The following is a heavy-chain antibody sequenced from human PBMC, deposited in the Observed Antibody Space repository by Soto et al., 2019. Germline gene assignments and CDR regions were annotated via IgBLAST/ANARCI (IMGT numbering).Heavy chain of an antibody. CDR1: QFTFSYYA. V-gene: IGHV3-23*01. CDR2: ISGAGGST. D-gene: IGHD3-16*02. CDR3: AKGRPPLDR. Sequence: EVQLLESGGGLVQPGGSLRLSCAASQFTFSYYAMGWVRQAPGKGLEWVSLISGAGGSTNYADSVKGRFAISRDNYENNLYLQMNSLSDEDTAVYYCAKGRPPLDRWGRGTLVSISS. J-gene: IGHJ2*01.